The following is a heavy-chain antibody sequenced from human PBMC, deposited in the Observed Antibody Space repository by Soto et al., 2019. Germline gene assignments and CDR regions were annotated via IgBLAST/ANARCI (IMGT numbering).Heavy chain of an antibody. CDR2: INPSGGST. CDR3: ARDSNYCSGGSCYSRIFDY. D-gene: IGHD2-15*01. J-gene: IGHJ4*02. CDR1: GYTFTSYY. Sequence: ASVKVSCKASGYTFTSYYMHWVRQAPGQGLEWMGIINPSGGSTSYAQKFQGRVTMTRDTSTSTVYMELSSLRSEDTAVYYCARDSNYCSGGSCYSRIFDYWGQGTLVPVSS. V-gene: IGHV1-46*01.